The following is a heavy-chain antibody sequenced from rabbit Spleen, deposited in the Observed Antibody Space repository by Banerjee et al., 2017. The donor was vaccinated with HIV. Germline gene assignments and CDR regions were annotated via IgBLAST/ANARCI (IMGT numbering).Heavy chain of an antibody. V-gene: IGHV1S43*01. J-gene: IGHJ4*01. CDR2: INTKSGEN. Sequence: QEQLEESGGGLVKPEGSLTLTCKASGFPFSNKAVMCWVRQAPGKGLEWIACINTKSGENVYANWVNDRFTISSHNAQNTLYLQLNSLTAADTATYFCVREVAAKFNLWGPGTLVTVS. CDR3: VREVAAKFNL. D-gene: IGHD4-1*01. CDR1: GFPFSNKAV.